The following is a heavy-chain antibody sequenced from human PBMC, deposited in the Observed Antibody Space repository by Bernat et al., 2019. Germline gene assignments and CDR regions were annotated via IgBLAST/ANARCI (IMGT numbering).Heavy chain of an antibody. CDR3: ARGAMWSGYFIGMDV. J-gene: IGHJ6*02. D-gene: IGHD3-3*01. CDR2: IYYSGST. V-gene: IGHV4-30-4*07. CDR1: GGSISSGGYS. Sequence: QLQLQESGSGLVKPSQTLSLTCAVSGGSISSGGYSWSWIRQPPGKGLEWIGYIYYSGSTNYNPSLKSRVTISVATSKNQFSLKLSSVTAADTAVYYCARGAMWSGYFIGMDVWGQGTTATVSS.